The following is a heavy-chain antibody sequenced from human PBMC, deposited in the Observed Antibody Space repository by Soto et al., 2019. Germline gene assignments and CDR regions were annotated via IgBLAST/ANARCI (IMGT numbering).Heavy chain of an antibody. CDR2: IYYSGST. Sequence: SETLSLTCTVSGDSIXSYYWSWIRQPPGKGLEWIGYIYYSGSTNYNPSLKSRVTISVDTSKNQFSLKLSSVTAADTAVYYCARGESDYDFWSGYRSSYYYYYMDVWGKGTTVTVSS. V-gene: IGHV4-59*01. CDR3: ARGESDYDFWSGYRSSYYYYYMDV. CDR1: GDSIXSYY. J-gene: IGHJ6*03. D-gene: IGHD3-3*01.